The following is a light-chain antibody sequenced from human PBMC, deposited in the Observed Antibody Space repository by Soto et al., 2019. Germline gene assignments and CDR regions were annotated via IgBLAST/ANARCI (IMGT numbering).Light chain of an antibody. V-gene: IGKV3-15*01. CDR1: LSVSSD. CDR3: QHYNSYSEA. CDR2: RAF. J-gene: IGKJ1*01. Sequence: EIVMTQSPATLSLSPWERATLSCMASLSVSSDLAWYRQKPGQAPRLLIYRAFTRATGIPARFSGSGSGTEFTLTISSLQPDDFATYYCQHYNSYSEAFGQGTKVDI.